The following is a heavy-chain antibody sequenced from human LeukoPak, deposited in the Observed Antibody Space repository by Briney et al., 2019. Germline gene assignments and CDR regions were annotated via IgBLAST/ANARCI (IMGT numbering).Heavy chain of an antibody. J-gene: IGHJ4*02. Sequence: PSQTLSLTCTVSGGSISSGGYYWSWIRQHPGKGLEWIGYIYYRGSTYYNPSLKSRVTISVDTSKNQFSLKLSSVTAADTAVYYCARARGTVTPPFDYWGQGTLVTVSS. CDR1: GGSISSGGYY. CDR2: IYYRGST. D-gene: IGHD4-17*01. CDR3: ARARGTVTPPFDY. V-gene: IGHV4-31*03.